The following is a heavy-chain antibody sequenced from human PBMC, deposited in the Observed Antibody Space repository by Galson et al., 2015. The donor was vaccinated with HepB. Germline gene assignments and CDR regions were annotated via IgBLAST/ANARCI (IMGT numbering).Heavy chain of an antibody. V-gene: IGHV3-43*01. D-gene: IGHD6-19*01. CDR1: GFTFDDYT. Sequence: SLRLSCAASGFTFDDYTMHWVRQAPGKGLEWVSLISWDGGSTYYEDSVKGRFTISRDNRKNSLYLQMKNLRTEDTALYYCVCDLAAGREDYWGQGTLVTVSS. CDR3: VCDLAAGREDY. CDR2: ISWDGGST. J-gene: IGHJ4*02.